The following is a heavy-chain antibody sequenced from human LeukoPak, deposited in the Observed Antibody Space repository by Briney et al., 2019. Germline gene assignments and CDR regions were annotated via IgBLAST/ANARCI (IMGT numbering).Heavy chain of an antibody. CDR2: ISSSSSYI. Sequence: GGSLRLSCAASGFTFSSYSMNWVRQAPGKGLEWVSSISSSSSYIYYADSVKGRFTISRDNAKNSLYLQMNSLRAEDTAVYYCARDSSGWYRGRPFDYWGQGTLVTVSS. CDR3: ARDSSGWYRGRPFDY. V-gene: IGHV3-21*01. D-gene: IGHD6-19*01. J-gene: IGHJ4*02. CDR1: GFTFSSYS.